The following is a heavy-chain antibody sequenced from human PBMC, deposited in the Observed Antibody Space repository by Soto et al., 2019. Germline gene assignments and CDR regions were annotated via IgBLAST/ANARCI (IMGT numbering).Heavy chain of an antibody. J-gene: IGHJ5*02. CDR3: ARDSGSRWGASWFDP. CDR2: INWNGGST. CDR1: GFTFDDYG. V-gene: IGHV3-20*01. Sequence: EVQLVESGGGVVRPGGSLRLSCAASGFTFDDYGMSWVRQAPGKGLEWVSGINWNGGSTGYADSVKGRFTISRDNAKNSLYLQMNSLRAEDTALYHGARDSGSRWGASWFDPWGQGTMVTVSS. D-gene: IGHD3-10*01.